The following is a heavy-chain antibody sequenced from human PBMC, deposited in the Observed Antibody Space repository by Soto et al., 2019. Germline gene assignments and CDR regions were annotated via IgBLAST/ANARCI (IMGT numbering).Heavy chain of an antibody. CDR3: AGSMVTEPNFDY. J-gene: IGHJ4*02. D-gene: IGHD3-10*01. CDR2: INPSGGST. V-gene: IGHV1-46*01. Sequence: ASVKVSCKASGCTFTSYYMHWVRQAPGQGLEWMGIINPSGGSTSYAQKFQGRVTMTRDTSTSTVYMELSSLGSEDTAVYYCAGSMVTEPNFDYWGQGTLVTVSS. CDR1: GCTFTSYY.